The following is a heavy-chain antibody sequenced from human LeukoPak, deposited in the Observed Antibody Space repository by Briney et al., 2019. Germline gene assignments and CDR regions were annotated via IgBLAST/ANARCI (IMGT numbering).Heavy chain of an antibody. CDR1: GFIFNNYA. CDR3: TRDRGYSMDV. J-gene: IGHJ6*02. Sequence: GGSLRLSCAGSGFIFNNYAMHWVRQPPEKGLEWVSGISWNSGSIDYADSVKGRFTISRDNSKNTLYLQMNSLRAEDTAIYYCTRDRGYSMDVWGRGTTVTVSS. D-gene: IGHD5-12*01. V-gene: IGHV3-9*01. CDR2: ISWNSGSI.